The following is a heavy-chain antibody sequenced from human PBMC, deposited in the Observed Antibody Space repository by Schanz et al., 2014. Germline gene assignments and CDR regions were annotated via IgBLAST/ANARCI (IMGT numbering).Heavy chain of an antibody. J-gene: IGHJ4*02. CDR3: ARGRGFYDY. D-gene: IGHD3-10*01. CDR2: FIPILDVG. CDR1: RSTFSSYT. Sequence: QVHLVQSGAEVKKPGSSVKVSCKASRSTFSSYTISWVRQARGQGLEWVGRFIPILDVGNYAQRFQGRVSITADTSTNTAYMELSSLTSEDTAVHYCARGRGFYDYWGQGTLVTVSS. V-gene: IGHV1-69*02.